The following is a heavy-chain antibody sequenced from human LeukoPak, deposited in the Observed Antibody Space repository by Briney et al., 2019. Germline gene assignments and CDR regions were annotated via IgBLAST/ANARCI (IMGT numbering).Heavy chain of an antibody. D-gene: IGHD5-18*01. Sequence: GGSLRLSCAASGFTFSSYAMSWVRQAPGKGLEWVSVISDSGGSTYYADSVKGRFTISRDNSKNTLYPQMNSLRAEDTAVYYCAKTFKVWSYGYYFDYWGQGTLVTVSS. J-gene: IGHJ4*02. CDR2: ISDSGGST. CDR3: AKTFKVWSYGYYFDY. V-gene: IGHV3-23*01. CDR1: GFTFSSYA.